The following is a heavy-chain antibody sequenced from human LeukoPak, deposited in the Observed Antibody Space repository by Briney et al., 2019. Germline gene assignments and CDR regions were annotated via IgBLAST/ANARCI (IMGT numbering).Heavy chain of an antibody. CDR3: AKGYTKDSDSWP. D-gene: IGHD6-13*01. V-gene: IGHV3-23*01. CDR2: ISGSAGST. J-gene: IGHJ5*02. Sequence: PGGSLRLSCAASGITFSTYAMSWVRQAPGKGLEWVSAISGSAGSTYYADSVKGRFTISRDNSKNTLYLQMNSLRAEDTAVYYCAKGYTKDSDSWPWGQGTLVTVSS. CDR1: GITFSTYA.